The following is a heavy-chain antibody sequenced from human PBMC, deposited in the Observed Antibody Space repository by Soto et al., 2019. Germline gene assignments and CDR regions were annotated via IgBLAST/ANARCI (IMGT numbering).Heavy chain of an antibody. Sequence: QVQLQESGPGLVKPSQTLSLTCTVSGGSISSGGYYWYWIRQHPGKGLEWIGYIYYSGTTYYNPSLKSRVTISVDTSKNQFSLKLSSVTAADTAVYYCAASCVSCGGFNYYGMDVWGQGTTVTDSS. CDR2: IYYSGTT. J-gene: IGHJ6*02. CDR1: GGSISSGGYY. V-gene: IGHV4-31*03. CDR3: AASCVSCGGFNYYGMDV. D-gene: IGHD2-21*01.